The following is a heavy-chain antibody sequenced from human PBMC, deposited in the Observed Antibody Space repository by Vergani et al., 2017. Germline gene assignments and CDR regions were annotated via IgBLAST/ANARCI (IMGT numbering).Heavy chain of an antibody. J-gene: IGHJ5*02. V-gene: IGHV3-21*01. CDR2: ISSSSSYI. Sequence: EVQLVESGGGLVKPGGSLRLSCAASGFTFSSYSMNWVRQAPGKGLEWVSSISSSSSYIYYADSVKGRFTISRDNAKNSLYLQMNSLRAEDTAVYYCARYAAGRGSGWFDPWGQGTLVTVSS. CDR3: ARYAAGRGSGWFDP. CDR1: GFTFSSYS. D-gene: IGHD6-13*01.